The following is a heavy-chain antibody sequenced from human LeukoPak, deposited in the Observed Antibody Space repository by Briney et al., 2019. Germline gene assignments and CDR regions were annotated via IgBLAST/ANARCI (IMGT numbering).Heavy chain of an antibody. D-gene: IGHD4-17*01. CDR3: ARDLPLPPVLTTVTSPWYFDL. CDR2: FSYSGTT. V-gene: IGHV4-59*12. J-gene: IGHJ2*01. CDR1: GASIRSYY. Sequence: PAETLSLTCTVSGASIRSYYWSWLRQPPGKGLEGFGYFSYSGTTTYNPSLKSPVTIPLDTSKTQFSLKLSSVPAADTAVYYCARDLPLPPVLTTVTSPWYFDLWGRGTLVTVSS.